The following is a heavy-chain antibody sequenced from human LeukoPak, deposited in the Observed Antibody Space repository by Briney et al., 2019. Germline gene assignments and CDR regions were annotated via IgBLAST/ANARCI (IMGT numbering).Heavy chain of an antibody. CDR2: TYYRSKWYN. CDR3: ARDPSWCSSTSCYYYYYGMDV. D-gene: IGHD2-2*01. Sequence: SQTLSLTCAISGDSVSSNSAAWNWIRQSPSRGLEWLGRTYYRSKWYNDYAVSVKSRITINPDTSKNQFSLQLNSVTPEDTAVYYCARDPSWCSSTSCYYYYYGMDVWGQGTTVTVSS. CDR1: GDSVSSNSAA. V-gene: IGHV6-1*01. J-gene: IGHJ6*02.